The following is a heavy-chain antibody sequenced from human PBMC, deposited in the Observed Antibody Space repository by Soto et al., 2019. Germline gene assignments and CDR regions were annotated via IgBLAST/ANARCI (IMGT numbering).Heavy chain of an antibody. J-gene: IGHJ5*02. Sequence: SETLSLTCTVSGGSISSSSYYWGWIRQPPGKGLEWIGSIYYSGSTYYNPSLKSRVTISVDTSKNQFSLKLSSVTAADTAVYYCASQISGWFDPWGQGTLVTVSS. CDR2: IYYSGST. CDR1: GGSISSSSYY. V-gene: IGHV4-39*01. D-gene: IGHD2-15*01. CDR3: ASQISGWFDP.